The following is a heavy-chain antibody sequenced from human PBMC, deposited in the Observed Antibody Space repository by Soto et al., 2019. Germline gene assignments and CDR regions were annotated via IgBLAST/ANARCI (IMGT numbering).Heavy chain of an antibody. CDR3: ARGSYYTSGTVHRPYDY. J-gene: IGHJ4*02. Sequence: EVRMVESGGDLVQPGGSLRLSCAASGFTFSIYAMHWVRQAPGKGLEYVSAISYDGTITYYEDSVKGRFTISRDDSRNTVYLQVGSLRPEDMAVYYCARGSYYTSGTVHRPYDYWGQGTLVTVSS. CDR2: ISYDGTIT. CDR1: GFTFSIYA. D-gene: IGHD3-10*01. V-gene: IGHV3-64*07.